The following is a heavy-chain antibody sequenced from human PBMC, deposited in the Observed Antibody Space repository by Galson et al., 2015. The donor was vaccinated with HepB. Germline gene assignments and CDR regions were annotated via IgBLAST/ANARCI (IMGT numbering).Heavy chain of an antibody. CDR2: IIPILGIA. J-gene: IGHJ6*02. CDR3: ASLASMVRGTHYYRDVDV. Sequence: SVKVSCKASGGTFSSYAMSWVRQAPGQGLEWMGRIIPILGIADYARKFQGRVTITADKSTSTAYMELSSLRSEDTAVYYCASLASMVRGTHYYRDVDVWGQGTTVTVSS. V-gene: IGHV1-69*04. D-gene: IGHD3-10*01. CDR1: GGTFSSYA.